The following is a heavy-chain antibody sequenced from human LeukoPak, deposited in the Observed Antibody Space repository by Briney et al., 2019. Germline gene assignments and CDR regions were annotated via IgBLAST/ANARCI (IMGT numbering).Heavy chain of an antibody. D-gene: IGHD6-25*01. CDR1: GYSFTSYY. V-gene: IGHV1-46*01. J-gene: IGHJ4*02. Sequence: ASVKVSCKASGYSFTSYYMHWVRQAPGQGPEWMGMIDPSRGITIYVQRFQGRVTMTRDTSTNTVYMELRSLTSEDTAVYYCARGPNSSGFYFFDYWGQGTLVTDSS. CDR2: IDPSRGIT. CDR3: ARGPNSSGFYFFDY.